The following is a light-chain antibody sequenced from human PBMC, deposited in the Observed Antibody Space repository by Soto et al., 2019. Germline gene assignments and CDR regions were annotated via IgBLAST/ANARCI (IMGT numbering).Light chain of an antibody. CDR2: SNN. CDR3: VAWDDSLNGYVV. V-gene: IGLV1-44*01. CDR1: SSQNGSNT. J-gene: IGLJ2*01. Sequence: QAALTQPPPASGAPRQGVTISFFGSSSQNGSNTVNWYQQLPGTAPNLVIYSNNQRPSGVPDRFSGSKSGTSASLAISGLQSEDEADYYCVAWDDSLNGYVVFGGGTKVTVL.